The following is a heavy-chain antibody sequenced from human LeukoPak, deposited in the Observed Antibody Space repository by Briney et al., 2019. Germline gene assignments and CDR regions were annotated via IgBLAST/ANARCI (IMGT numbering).Heavy chain of an antibody. J-gene: IGHJ4*02. Sequence: KTSETLSLTCTVSGGSISSSSYYWGWIRQPPGKGLEWIGSIYYSGSTYYNPSLKSRVTMSVDTSKNQFSLKLSSVTAADTAVYYCARGVSGATGFDYWGQGTLVTVSS. CDR2: IYYSGST. D-gene: IGHD1-26*01. V-gene: IGHV4-39*07. CDR3: ARGVSGATGFDY. CDR1: GGSISSSSYY.